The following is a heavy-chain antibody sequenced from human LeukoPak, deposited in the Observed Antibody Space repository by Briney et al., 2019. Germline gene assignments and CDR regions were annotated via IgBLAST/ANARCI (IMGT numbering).Heavy chain of an antibody. V-gene: IGHV1-18*01. CDR1: GYTFTSYG. Sequence: ASVKVSCKASGYTFTSYGISWVRQAPGQGLEWMGWISAYNGNTNYAQKLQGRVTMTTDTSTSTAYMELRSLRSDDTAVYYCARGILEEDYYYYYMDVWGKGTTVTVSS. CDR2: ISAYNGNT. D-gene: IGHD1-1*01. J-gene: IGHJ6*03. CDR3: ARGILEEDYYYYYMDV.